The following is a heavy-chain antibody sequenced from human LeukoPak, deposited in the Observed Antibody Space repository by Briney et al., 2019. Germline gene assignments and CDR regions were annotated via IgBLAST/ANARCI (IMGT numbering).Heavy chain of an antibody. V-gene: IGHV5-51*01. CDR3: ARQTSGFSY. Sequence: GGSLRLSCAASGLTFSSYAMNWVRHAPRKGLEWMGIIYPGDSVTRYSPSFQGQVTISADKSITTAYLQWSSLKASDTAMYYCARQTSGFSYWGQGTLVTVSS. CDR1: GLTFSSYA. D-gene: IGHD6-19*01. CDR2: IYPGDSVT. J-gene: IGHJ4*02.